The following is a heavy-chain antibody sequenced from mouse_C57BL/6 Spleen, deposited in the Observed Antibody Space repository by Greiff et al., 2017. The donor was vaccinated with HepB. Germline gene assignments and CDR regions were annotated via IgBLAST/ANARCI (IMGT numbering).Heavy chain of an antibody. CDR1: GYTFTSYW. CDR3: ARPCGSSQYYFDY. Sequence: VQLQQPGAELVRPGSSVKLSCKASGYTFTSYWMHWVKQRPIQGLEWIGNIDPSDSETHYNQKFKDKATLTVDKSSSTAYMQLSSLTSEDSAVYYCARPCGSSQYYFDYWGQGTTLTVSS. D-gene: IGHD1-1*01. V-gene: IGHV1-52*01. CDR2: IDPSDSET. J-gene: IGHJ2*01.